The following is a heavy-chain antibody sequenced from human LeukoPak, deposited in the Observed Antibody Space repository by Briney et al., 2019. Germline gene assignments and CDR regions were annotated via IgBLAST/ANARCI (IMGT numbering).Heavy chain of an antibody. D-gene: IGHD3-22*01. CDR2: IYYSGST. CDR1: GGSISSYY. Sequence: SETLSLTCTVSGGSISSYYWSWIRQPPGKGLEWIGYIYYSGSTNYNPSLKSRVTISVDTSKNQFSLKLSSVTAADTAVYYCANLFGDSSGYPQKYYFDYWGQGTLVTVSS. CDR3: ANLFGDSSGYPQKYYFDY. V-gene: IGHV4-59*08. J-gene: IGHJ4*02.